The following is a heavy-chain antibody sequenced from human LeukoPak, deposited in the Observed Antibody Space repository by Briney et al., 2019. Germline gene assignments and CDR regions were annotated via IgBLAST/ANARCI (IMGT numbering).Heavy chain of an antibody. Sequence: ASVKVSCKASGYTFTGYYMHWVRQAPGQGLEWMGWINPNSGGTNYAQKFQGRVTMTRDTSISTAYMELNRLRSDDTAVYYCARDGSGSGANKEWFDPWGQGTLVTVSS. CDR2: INPNSGGT. D-gene: IGHD1-26*01. CDR3: ARDGSGSGANKEWFDP. CDR1: GYTFTGYY. V-gene: IGHV1-2*02. J-gene: IGHJ5*02.